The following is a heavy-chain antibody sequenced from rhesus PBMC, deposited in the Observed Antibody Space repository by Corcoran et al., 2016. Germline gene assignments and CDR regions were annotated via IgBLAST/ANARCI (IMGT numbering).Heavy chain of an antibody. Sequence: QVTLKESGPALVKPPPTLTLTCTFPGFSLSTRGMGVGWVRQPPGKAPEWLASIYWDDDKYYSTSLKSRLTISKDTSKNQVVLTMTNMDPVDTATYYCARGGGGSNPLGYYNSLDVWGRGVLVTVSS. D-gene: IGHD2-2*01. CDR1: GFSLSTRGMG. CDR2: IYWDDDK. CDR3: ARGGGGSNPLGYYNSLDV. J-gene: IGHJ5-2*02. V-gene: IGHV2S1*01.